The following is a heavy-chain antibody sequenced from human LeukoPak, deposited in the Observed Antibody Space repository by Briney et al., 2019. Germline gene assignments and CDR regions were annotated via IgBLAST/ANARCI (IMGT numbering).Heavy chain of an antibody. CDR3: AKDRDGGSATTAKGFDY. J-gene: IGHJ4*02. CDR2: ISTSGGRT. V-gene: IGHV3-23*01. D-gene: IGHD1-26*01. Sequence: GGSLRLSCAASGFIFSNYGMSWVRQAPGKGLEWVSGISTSGGRTYYADSVKGRFTISRDNSKNTLYLQMNGLGAEDTAIYYCAKDRDGGSATTAKGFDYWAQGTRVTVSS. CDR1: GFIFSNYG.